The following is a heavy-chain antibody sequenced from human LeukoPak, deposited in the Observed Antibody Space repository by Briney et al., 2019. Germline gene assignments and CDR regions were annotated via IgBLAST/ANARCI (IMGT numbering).Heavy chain of an antibody. J-gene: IGHJ4*02. V-gene: IGHV3-7*01. CDR3: SRLGGSYYHY. CDR2: IKQDGSEK. D-gene: IGHD1-26*01. Sequence: GGSLRLSCAASGFTFSSYWMSRVRQAPGKGLEWVANIKQDGSEKYYVDSVKGRFTISRDNAKESLYLQMNSLRADDTAVYYCSRLGGSYYHYWGQGTLVTVSS. CDR1: GFTFSSYW.